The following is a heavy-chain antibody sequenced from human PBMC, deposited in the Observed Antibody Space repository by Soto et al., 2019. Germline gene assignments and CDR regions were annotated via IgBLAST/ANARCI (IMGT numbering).Heavy chain of an antibody. CDR2: ISGSGRDT. J-gene: IGHJ4*02. D-gene: IGHD2-8*01. CDR1: GFTFGSFA. CDR3: TKGKGGTLTNWSYLDS. Sequence: EVQLLESGGDFVQPGGSLRLSCVASGFTFGSFAMSWVRQTPGKGLEWVAAISGSGRDTYLADSVKGRFTISKANSKSSLFLQMNSLRADDTAMYFCTKGKGGTLTNWSYLDSWGQGTLVTVSS. V-gene: IGHV3-23*01.